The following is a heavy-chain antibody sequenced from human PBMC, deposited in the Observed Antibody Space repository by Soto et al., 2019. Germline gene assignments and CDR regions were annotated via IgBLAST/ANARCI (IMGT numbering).Heavy chain of an antibody. CDR2: IYYSGST. V-gene: IGHV4-59*01. CDR3: ARGGTYDFWSGYHGDWFDP. CDR1: GGSISSYY. D-gene: IGHD3-3*01. Sequence: PSETLSLTCTVSGGSISSYYWSWIRQPPGKGLEWIGYIYYSGSTNYNPSLKSRVTISVDTSKNQFSLKLSSVTAADTAVYYCARGGTYDFWSGYHGDWFDPWGQGTLVTVSS. J-gene: IGHJ5*02.